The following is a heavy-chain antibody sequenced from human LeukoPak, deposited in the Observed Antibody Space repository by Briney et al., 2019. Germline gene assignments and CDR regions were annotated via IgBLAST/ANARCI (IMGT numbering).Heavy chain of an antibody. CDR1: GFTFSRYW. CDR3: TTRAYYDFWSGYYIEGDY. Sequence: GGSLRLSCATSGFTFSRYWMTWVRQAPGKGLEWVGRIKSKTDGGTTDYAAPVKGRFTISRDDSKNTLYLQMNSLKTEDTAVYYCTTRAYYDFWSGYYIEGDYWGQGTLVTVSS. D-gene: IGHD3-3*01. V-gene: IGHV3-15*01. J-gene: IGHJ4*02. CDR2: IKSKTDGGTT.